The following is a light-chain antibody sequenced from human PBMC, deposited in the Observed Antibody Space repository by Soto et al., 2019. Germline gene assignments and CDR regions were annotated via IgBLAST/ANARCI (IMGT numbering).Light chain of an antibody. CDR1: SGSIANNY. Sequence: KFMLTQPHSVSESPGKTVTISCTRSSGSIANNYVQWYQQRPGSAPTTVIYENKLRPSGGPDRFSGSPDGSSNSASPTISGLQTEDEDDYYCQSYDADFVIFGGGTKLTVL. J-gene: IGLJ2*01. CDR2: ENK. V-gene: IGLV6-57*04. CDR3: QSYDADFVI.